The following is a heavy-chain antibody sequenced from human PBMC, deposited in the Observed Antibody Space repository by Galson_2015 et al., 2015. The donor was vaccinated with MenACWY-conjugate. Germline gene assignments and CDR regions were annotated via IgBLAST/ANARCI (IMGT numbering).Heavy chain of an antibody. J-gene: IGHJ4*02. V-gene: IGHV3-7*03. D-gene: IGHD3-10*01. CDR1: GFTFSNFW. Sequence: YLRLSCAASGFTFSNFWMSWVRQAPGKGLEWVANIKQDGSEKYYGDSVKGRFTISRDNAKKSLYLQMNSLRAEDTAVYYCASVWMVRGLFDYWGQGTLVTVFS. CDR2: IKQDGSEK. CDR3: ASVWMVRGLFDY.